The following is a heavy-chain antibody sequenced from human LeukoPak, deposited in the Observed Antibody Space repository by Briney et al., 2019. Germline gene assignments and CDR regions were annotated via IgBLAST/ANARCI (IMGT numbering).Heavy chain of an antibody. CDR2: IYDSGST. CDR1: GGSISSYY. Sequence: SETLSLTCTVFGGSISSYYWSWIRKPPGKGLEWIGYIYDSGSTNYNPSLKSRVTISVDTSKNHSSLNVRSVSAADTAVYYCARNGYYYGSGNYMDVWGKGTTVTISS. J-gene: IGHJ6*03. D-gene: IGHD3-10*01. V-gene: IGHV4-59*01. CDR3: ARNGYYYGSGNYMDV.